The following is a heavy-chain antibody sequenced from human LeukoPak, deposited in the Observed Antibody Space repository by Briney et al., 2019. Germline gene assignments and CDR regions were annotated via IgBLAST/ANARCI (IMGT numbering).Heavy chain of an antibody. CDR3: ARESQYYYYYYMDV. J-gene: IGHJ6*03. Sequence: SETLSLTCTVSGGSISSSSYYWGWIRQPPGKGLEWIGNIYYTGNIYYNPSLNSRVTVSVDTSKNQFSLQLESMTVADTAVYYCARESQYYYYYYMDVWGKGTTVTVSS. CDR2: IYYTGNI. CDR1: GGSISSSSYY. V-gene: IGHV4-39*07.